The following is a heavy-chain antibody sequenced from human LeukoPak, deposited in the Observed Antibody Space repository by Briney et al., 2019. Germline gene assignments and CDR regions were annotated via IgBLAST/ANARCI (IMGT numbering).Heavy chain of an antibody. J-gene: IGHJ4*02. V-gene: IGHV4-59*12. D-gene: IGHD4-17*01. CDR2: IYYSGST. CDR3: ARGFLPTVTSRYFDY. CDR1: GGSISSSY. Sequence: KPSETLSLTCTVSGGSISSSYWSWIRQPPGKGLDWIGYIYYSGSTNYNPSLKSRVTISVDTSKNQFSLKLSSVTAADTAVYYCARGFLPTVTSRYFDYWGQGTLVTVSS.